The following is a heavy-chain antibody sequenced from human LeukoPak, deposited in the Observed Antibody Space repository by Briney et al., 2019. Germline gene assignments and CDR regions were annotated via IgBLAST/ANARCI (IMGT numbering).Heavy chain of an antibody. CDR3: ARSSGDSSIAAGGFDY. CDR1: GYSFTSYW. CDR2: IYPGDSDS. D-gene: IGHD6-6*01. Sequence: GESLKISCKGSGYSFTSYWIAWVRQMPGKGLEWMGIIYPGDSDSRYSPSFQGQVTISADKSISTAYLQWSSLKASDTAIYYCARSSGDSSIAAGGFDYWGQGTLVTVSS. J-gene: IGHJ4*02. V-gene: IGHV5-51*01.